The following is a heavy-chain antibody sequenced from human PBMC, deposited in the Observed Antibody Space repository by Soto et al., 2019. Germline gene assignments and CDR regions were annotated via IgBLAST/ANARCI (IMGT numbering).Heavy chain of an antibody. V-gene: IGHV3-48*01. CDR1: GFTFSSYS. CDR2: ISSSSSTI. CDR3: AKVRGRYYYYGLDV. Sequence: SLRLSCAASGFTFSSYSMNWVRQAPGKGLEWVSYISSSSSTIYYADSVKGRFTISRDNAKNSLYLQMNSLRAEDTAVYYCAKVRGRYYYYGLDVWGQGTTVTVSS. J-gene: IGHJ6*02.